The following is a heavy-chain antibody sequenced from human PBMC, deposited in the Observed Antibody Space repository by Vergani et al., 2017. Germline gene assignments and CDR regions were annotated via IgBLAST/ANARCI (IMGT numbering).Heavy chain of an antibody. Sequence: QVQLQQWGAGLLKPSETLSLTCAVYGGSFSGYYWSWIRQPPGEGLEWIGEINHSGSTNYNPSLKSRVTISVDTSKNQFSLKLSSVTAADSAVYYCARGSGSGSYYYYYYGMDVWGQGTTVTVSS. CDR1: GGSFSGYY. D-gene: IGHD3-10*01. CDR3: ARGSGSGSYYYYYYGMDV. J-gene: IGHJ6*02. CDR2: INHSGST. V-gene: IGHV4-34*01.